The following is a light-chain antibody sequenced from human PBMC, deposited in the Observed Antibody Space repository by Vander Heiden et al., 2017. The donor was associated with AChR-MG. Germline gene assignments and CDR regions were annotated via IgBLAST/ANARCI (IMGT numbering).Light chain of an antibody. CDR3: CSYVGSSTFVV. Sequence: QPALSQPSSGSRSPGQSLTSSCTGTTPEPGSYNLVSWYQQHPDKAPKLIIYGGSKRPSGVSNRFSGSRSGNTASLTISGLQAEDEAEYYCCSYVGSSTFVVFGGGTKLTVL. CDR2: GGS. CDR1: TPEPGSYNL. J-gene: IGLJ2*01. V-gene: IGLV2-23*03.